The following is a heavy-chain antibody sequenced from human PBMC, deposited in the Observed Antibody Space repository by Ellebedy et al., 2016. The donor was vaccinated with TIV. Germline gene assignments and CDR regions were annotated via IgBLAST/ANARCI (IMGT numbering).Heavy chain of an antibody. V-gene: IGHV7-4-1*02. D-gene: IGHD2-21*01. Sequence: AASVKVSCKASGYSLTTYNMNWARQAPGQGLEWMGWSNTNTCNPTYAQGFAGRFVFSLDTSVNKAYLQISSLKAEDGAVYYCTKGDCDGNSCPIFDHWGQGTLLTVSS. J-gene: IGHJ4*02. CDR2: SNTNTCNP. CDR3: TKGDCDGNSCPIFDH. CDR1: GYSLTTYN.